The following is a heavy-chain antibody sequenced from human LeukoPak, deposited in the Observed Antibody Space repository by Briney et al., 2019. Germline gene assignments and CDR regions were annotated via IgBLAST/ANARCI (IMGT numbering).Heavy chain of an antibody. J-gene: IGHJ6*02. V-gene: IGHV4-39*07. CDR2: IYYSGSI. CDR1: GGSISSSSYY. D-gene: IGHD3-10*01. CDR3: ARSRHYGSGSYYSDYYYYGMDV. Sequence: SETLSLTCTVSGGSISSSSYYCGWIRQPPGKGLEWIGSIYYSGSINYNPSLKSRVTISVDTSKNQFSLKVTSVTAADTAVYYCARSRHYGSGSYYSDYYYYGMDVWGQGTTVIVSS.